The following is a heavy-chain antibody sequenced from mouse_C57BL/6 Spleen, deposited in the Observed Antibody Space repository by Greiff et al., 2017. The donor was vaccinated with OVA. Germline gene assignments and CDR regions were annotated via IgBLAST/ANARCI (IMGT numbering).Heavy chain of an antibody. CDR1: GFNIKDYY. D-gene: IGHD2-3*01. CDR2: IDPEDGAT. J-gene: IGHJ3*01. V-gene: IGHV14-2*01. Sequence: VQLQQSGAELVKPGASVKLSCTASGFNIKDYYMHWVKQRTEQGLVWIGRIDPEDGATTYAPKFPGKATITADTSSNTAYLQLSSLTSEDTAVYYCARDDGYAAWVAYWGQGTLVTVSA. CDR3: ARDDGYAAWVAY.